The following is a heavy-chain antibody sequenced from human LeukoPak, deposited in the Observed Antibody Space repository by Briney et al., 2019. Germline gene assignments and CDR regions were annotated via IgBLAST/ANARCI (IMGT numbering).Heavy chain of an antibody. CDR2: IYYSGST. D-gene: IGHD5-24*01. V-gene: IGHV4-59*05. CDR1: GGSISSYY. Sequence: SETLSLTCTVSGGSISSYYWSWIRQPPGKGLEWIGSIYYSGSTYYNPSLKSRVTISVDTSKNQFSLKLSSVTAADTAVYYCAKALEMATISPFDYWGQGTLVTVSS. J-gene: IGHJ4*02. CDR3: AKALEMATISPFDY.